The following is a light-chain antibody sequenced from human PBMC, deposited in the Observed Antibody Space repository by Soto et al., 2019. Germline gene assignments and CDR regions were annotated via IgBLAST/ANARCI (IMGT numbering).Light chain of an antibody. CDR1: SSDVGGYNF. J-gene: IGLJ2*01. CDR2: EVT. CDR3: SSYAYINVASVV. Sequence: QSVLTQSPSASGSPGQSVTISCTGTSSDVGGYNFVSWYQQHPGKAPKLMIFEVTKRPSGVPDRFSGSKSGNTASLTVSGLQAEDEADYFCSSYAYINVASVVFGGGTKVTVL. V-gene: IGLV2-8*01.